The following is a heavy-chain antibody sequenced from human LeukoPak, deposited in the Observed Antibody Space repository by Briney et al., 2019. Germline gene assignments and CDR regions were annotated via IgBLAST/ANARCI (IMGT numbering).Heavy chain of an antibody. J-gene: IGHJ3*02. D-gene: IGHD3-22*01. V-gene: IGHV3-48*04. CDR2: ISSSSSTI. CDR1: GFTFSSYS. Sequence: GGSLRLSCAASGFTFSSYSMNWVRQAPGKGLEWVSYISSSSSTIYYADSVKGRFTISRDNAKNSLYLQMNSLRAEDTAVYYCARDTMIVSSDAFDIWGQGTMVTVSS. CDR3: ARDTMIVSSDAFDI.